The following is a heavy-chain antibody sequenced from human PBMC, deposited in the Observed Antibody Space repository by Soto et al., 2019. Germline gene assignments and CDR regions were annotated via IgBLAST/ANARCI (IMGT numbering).Heavy chain of an antibody. Sequence: QITLKESGPTLVKPTQTLTLTCTFSGLSLSTSGVGVGWIRQPPGKSLEWLALIYWDDDKRYSPSLKSKLTITQDATKNPVVLTMTNMDPVDTATYYCAHRTQTITIFGVVIIWDYCGQGTLVTVSS. D-gene: IGHD3-3*01. J-gene: IGHJ4*02. V-gene: IGHV2-5*02. CDR2: IYWDDDK. CDR1: GLSLSTSGVG. CDR3: AHRTQTITIFGVVIIWDY.